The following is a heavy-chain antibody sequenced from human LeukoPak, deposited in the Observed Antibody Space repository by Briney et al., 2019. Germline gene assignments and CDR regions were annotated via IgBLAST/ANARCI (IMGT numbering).Heavy chain of an antibody. CDR1: GYTFTSYG. D-gene: IGHD1-26*01. CDR2: ISAYNGNT. Sequence: ASVKVSCKASGYTFTSYGISWVRQAPGQGLGWMGWISAYNGNTNYTQKLQRRVTSTTDTSTSTAYMELRSLRSDDTAVYYCARYSGSPAYYYYGMDVWGQGTTVTVSS. CDR3: ARYSGSPAYYYYGMDV. J-gene: IGHJ6*02. V-gene: IGHV1-18*01.